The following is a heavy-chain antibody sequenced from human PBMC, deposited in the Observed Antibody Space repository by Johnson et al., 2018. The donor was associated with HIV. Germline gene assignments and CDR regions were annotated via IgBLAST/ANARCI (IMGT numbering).Heavy chain of an antibody. CDR1: GFTFSSYD. Sequence: MQLVESGGGVVQPGGSLRLSCAASGFTFSSYDMHWVRQATGKGLEWVSAIGTAGDTYYPGSVKGRFTISRENAKNSLYLQMNSLRAEDTAVYYCAKGDGYNYAFDIWGQGTMVIVSS. CDR3: AKGDGYNYAFDI. J-gene: IGHJ3*02. D-gene: IGHD5-24*01. V-gene: IGHV3-13*01. CDR2: IGTAGDT.